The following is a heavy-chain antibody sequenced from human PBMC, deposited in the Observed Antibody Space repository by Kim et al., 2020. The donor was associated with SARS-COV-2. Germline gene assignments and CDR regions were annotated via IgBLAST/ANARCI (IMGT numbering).Heavy chain of an antibody. CDR3: ARDEDIVVVVAATEKFSRDDGMDV. D-gene: IGHD2-15*01. V-gene: IGHV3-30*04. CDR2: ISYDGSNK. CDR1: GFTFSSYA. Sequence: GGSLRLSCAASGFTFSSYAMHWVRQAPGKGLEWVAVISYDGSNKYYADSVKGRFTISSDNSKNTLYLQMNSLRAEDTAVYYCARDEDIVVVVAATEKFSRDDGMDVWGQGTTVTFSS. J-gene: IGHJ6*02.